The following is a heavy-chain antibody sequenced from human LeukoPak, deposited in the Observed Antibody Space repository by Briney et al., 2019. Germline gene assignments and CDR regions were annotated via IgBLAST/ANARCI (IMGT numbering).Heavy chain of an antibody. D-gene: IGHD4-11*01. V-gene: IGHV4-34*01. J-gene: IGHJ5*02. Sequence: PSETLSLTCAVYGGSFSGYYWSWIRQPPGKGLEWIGEINHSGGTNYNPSLKSRVTISVDTSKNQFSLKLSSVTAADTAVYYCARVGSNYGDWFDPWGQGTLVTVSS. CDR2: INHSGGT. CDR3: ARVGSNYGDWFDP. CDR1: GGSFSGYY.